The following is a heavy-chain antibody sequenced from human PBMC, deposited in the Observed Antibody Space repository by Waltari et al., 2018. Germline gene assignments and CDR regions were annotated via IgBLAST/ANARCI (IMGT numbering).Heavy chain of an antibody. CDR2: IIPIFGTA. D-gene: IGHD2-15*01. CDR1: GGTFSSYA. V-gene: IGHV1-69*01. CDR3: ARSLTPCSGGSCYSGGFGY. Sequence: QVQLVQSGAEVKKPGSSVKVSCKASGGTFSSYAISWVRPAPGQGLEWMGGIIPIFGTANYAQKFQGRVTITADESTSTAYMELSSLRSEDTAVYYCARSLTPCSGGSCYSGGFGYWGQGTLVTVSS. J-gene: IGHJ4*02.